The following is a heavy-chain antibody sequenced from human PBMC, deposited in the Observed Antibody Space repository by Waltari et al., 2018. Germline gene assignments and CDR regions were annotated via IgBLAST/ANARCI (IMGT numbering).Heavy chain of an antibody. CDR2: INPKNGDT. CDR3: LRDSSGSHFDY. D-gene: IGHD3-22*01. V-gene: IGHV1-2*06. Sequence: LVQSGAEVKKPGASVQVSCTASEYTFTGYAILWVRQAPGQGLEWMGRINPKNGDTHYAQNFQGRVALTTDTSTNTAFMELQRLRSDDTAVYYCLRDSSGSHFDYWGQGTLVTVSS. J-gene: IGHJ4*02. CDR1: EYTFTGYA.